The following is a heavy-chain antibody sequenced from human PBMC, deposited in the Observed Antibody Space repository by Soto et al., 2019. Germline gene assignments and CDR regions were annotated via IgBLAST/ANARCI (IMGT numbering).Heavy chain of an antibody. Sequence: GESLKISCQGSGNTFNSNWIAWVRQMPGKGLEWMGIIYPGGSDTRYSPSFQGQVTISADKSISTAYLQWSSLKASDTAMYYCALGGGNFDYWGQGTLVTVSS. CDR1: GNTFNSNW. D-gene: IGHD3-16*01. CDR3: ALGGGNFDY. V-gene: IGHV5-51*01. CDR2: IYPGGSDT. J-gene: IGHJ4*02.